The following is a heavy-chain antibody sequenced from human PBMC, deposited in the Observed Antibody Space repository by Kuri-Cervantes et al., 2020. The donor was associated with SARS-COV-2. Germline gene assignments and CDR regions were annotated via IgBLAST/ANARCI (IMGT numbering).Heavy chain of an antibody. CDR2: IYRSGST. D-gene: IGHD1-1*01. J-gene: IGHJ6*02. CDR1: GGSIRSSNW. Sequence: SETLSLTCAVSGGSIRSSNWWSWVRQPPGKGLEWIGEIYRSGSTNYNPSLKSRVTISVDKSKNQFSLKLTSVTAADTAVYYCSTTTTGTTSNNGMDVWGQGTTVTVSS. V-gene: IGHV4-4*02. CDR3: STTTTGTTSNNGMDV.